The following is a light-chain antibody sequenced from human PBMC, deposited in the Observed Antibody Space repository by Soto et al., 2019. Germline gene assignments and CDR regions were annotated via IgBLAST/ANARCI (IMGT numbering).Light chain of an antibody. CDR3: QQRSNWTSIG. CDR2: DAS. Sequence: EIVLTQSPATLSLSPGERTTLSCRASQSVSSYLAWYQQKPGQAPRLLIYDASNMATGIPARFSGSGSGTAFTLTISSLAHADFAVYYCQQRSNWTSIGFGQGTRLEI. CDR1: QSVSSY. J-gene: IGKJ5*01. V-gene: IGKV3-11*01.